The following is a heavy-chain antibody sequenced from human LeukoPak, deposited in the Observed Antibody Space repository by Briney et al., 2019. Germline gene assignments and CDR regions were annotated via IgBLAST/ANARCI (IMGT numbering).Heavy chain of an antibody. Sequence: SETLSLTCTVSGGSISSSSYYWGWIRQPPGKGLEWIGSIYYSGSTYYNPSLKSRVTISVDTSKNQFSLKLSSVTAADTAVYYCARVSRGYYDSSGYSYYYMDVWGKGTTVTVSS. CDR1: GGSISSSSYY. CDR3: ARVSRGYYDSSGYSYYYMDV. D-gene: IGHD3-22*01. V-gene: IGHV4-39*07. CDR2: IYYSGST. J-gene: IGHJ6*03.